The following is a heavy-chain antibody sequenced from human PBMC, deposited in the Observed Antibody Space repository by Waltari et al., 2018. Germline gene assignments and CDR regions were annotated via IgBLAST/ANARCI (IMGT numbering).Heavy chain of an antibody. Sequence: QAPGKGPEWVGFIRNKANGGTAEYAASVKGRFTISRDDSKSVASLQMNSLKTEDTAVYHCTSFSGGWSSDYWGQGVLVTVSS. J-gene: IGHJ4*02. D-gene: IGHD6-19*01. CDR3: TSFSGGWSSDY. CDR2: IRNKANGGTA. V-gene: IGHV3-49*02.